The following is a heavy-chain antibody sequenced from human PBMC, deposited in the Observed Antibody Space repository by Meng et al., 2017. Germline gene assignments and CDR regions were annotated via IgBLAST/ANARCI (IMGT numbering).Heavy chain of an antibody. V-gene: IGHV1-2*02. Sequence: EPLRRSGDEVKKPEASVKVSCKASGYTFTGYYMFWVRPAPGQGLEWMGWINPNSGGTNYAQKFQGRVTMTRDTSISTAYMELSRLRSDDTAVYYCARDFVSGSGWYGGHVDYWGQGTLVTVSS. CDR1: GYTFTGYY. CDR2: INPNSGGT. CDR3: ARDFVSGSGWYGGHVDY. J-gene: IGHJ4*02. D-gene: IGHD6-19*01.